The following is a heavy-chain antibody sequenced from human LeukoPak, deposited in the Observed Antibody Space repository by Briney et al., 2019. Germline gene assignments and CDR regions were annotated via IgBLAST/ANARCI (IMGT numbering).Heavy chain of an antibody. CDR2: IIPILGIA. CDR1: GGTFSSYA. D-gene: IGHD1-1*01. J-gene: IGHJ6*02. V-gene: IGHV1-69*04. CDR3: GITTGTHPKTGTTSYYYYGMDV. Sequence: GSSVKVSCKASGGTFSSYAISWVRQAPGQGLEWMGRIIPILGIANYAQKFQGRVTITADESTSTAYMELSSLRSEDTAVYYCGITTGTHPKTGTTSYYYYGMDVWGQGTTVTVSS.